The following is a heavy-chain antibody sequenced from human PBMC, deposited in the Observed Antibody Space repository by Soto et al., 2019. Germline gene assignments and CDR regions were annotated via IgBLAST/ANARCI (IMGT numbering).Heavy chain of an antibody. D-gene: IGHD2-15*01. CDR1: GFTFSSYD. V-gene: IGHV3-13*01. CDR3: ATFVKDCSGGICYRYFDY. Sequence: EVQLVESGGGLVQPGGSLRLSCAASGFTFSSYDMHWVRQATGKGLEWVSAIGSAGETYYLGSVKGRFTISRENAKNSLYLQMNSLGAGDTAVYYCATFVKDCSGGICYRYFDYWGQGTLVTVSS. CDR2: IGSAGET. J-gene: IGHJ4*02.